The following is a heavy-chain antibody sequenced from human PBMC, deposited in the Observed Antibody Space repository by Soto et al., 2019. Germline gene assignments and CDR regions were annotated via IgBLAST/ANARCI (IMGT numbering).Heavy chain of an antibody. D-gene: IGHD6-13*01. CDR1: GFTFSSYA. CDR2: ISGSGGST. V-gene: IGHV3-23*01. CDR3: ANLVGFVEAAAGGKQSRYGMDV. Sequence: EVQLLESGGGLVQPGGSLRLSCAASGFTFSSYAMSWVRQAPGKGLEWVSAISGSGGSTYYADSVKGRFTISRDNSKNTLYLQMNSLRAEDTAVYYCANLVGFVEAAAGGKQSRYGMDVWGQGTTVTVSS. J-gene: IGHJ6*02.